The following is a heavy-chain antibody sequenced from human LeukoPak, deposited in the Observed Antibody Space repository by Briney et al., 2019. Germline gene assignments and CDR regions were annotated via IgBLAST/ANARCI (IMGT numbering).Heavy chain of an antibody. Sequence: SETLSLTCTVSGGSISGYYWSWIRQPPGKGLEWIGYIYYSGSTNYNPSLKSRVTISVDTSKNQFSLKLSSVTAADTAVYYCARDRSDYYDSSGYLDYWAREPWSPSPQ. J-gene: IGHJ4*02. CDR1: GGSISGYY. CDR3: ARDRSDYYDSSGYLDY. D-gene: IGHD3-22*01. CDR2: IYYSGST. V-gene: IGHV4-59*01.